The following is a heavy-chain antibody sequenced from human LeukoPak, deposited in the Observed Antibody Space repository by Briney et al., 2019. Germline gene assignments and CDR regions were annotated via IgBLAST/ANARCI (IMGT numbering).Heavy chain of an antibody. J-gene: IGHJ4*02. CDR2: NNPRGGST. D-gene: IGHD6-25*01. Sequence: ASVKVSCKASGYTFTTYYMHWMRQAPGQGPEWMGINNPRGGSTDYSQKFQVRITMTSETSTSTVYMELSSLRSDDTAVYFCARVGSAAATADYWGQGTLVTVSS. CDR3: ARVGSAAATADY. V-gene: IGHV1-46*01. CDR1: GYTFTTYY.